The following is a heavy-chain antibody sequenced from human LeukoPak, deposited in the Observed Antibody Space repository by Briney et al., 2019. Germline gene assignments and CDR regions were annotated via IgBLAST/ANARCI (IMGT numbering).Heavy chain of an antibody. CDR3: ARHGLSDDYVWGSYRSQPDY. CDR1: GYSFTSYW. Sequence: GESLQISCKGSGYSFTSYWIGWVRQMPGKGLEWMGIIYPGDSDTRYSPSFQGQVTISADKSISTAYLQWSSLKASDTAMYYCARHGLSDDYVWGSYRSQPDYWGQGTLVTVSS. D-gene: IGHD3-16*02. J-gene: IGHJ4*02. V-gene: IGHV5-51*01. CDR2: IYPGDSDT.